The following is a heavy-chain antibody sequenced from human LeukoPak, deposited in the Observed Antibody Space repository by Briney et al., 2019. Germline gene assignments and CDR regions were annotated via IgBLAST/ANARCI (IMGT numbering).Heavy chain of an antibody. V-gene: IGHV1-69*13. J-gene: IGHJ4*02. CDR1: GGTFSSYA. Sequence: ASVNVSCTASGGTFSSYAISWVRQAPGQGLEWMGGIIPIFGTANYAQKFQGRVTITADESTSTAYMELSSLRSEDTAVYYCASGLYSSSWYVPVDYWGQGTLVTVSS. D-gene: IGHD6-13*01. CDR3: ASGLYSSSWYVPVDY. CDR2: IIPIFGTA.